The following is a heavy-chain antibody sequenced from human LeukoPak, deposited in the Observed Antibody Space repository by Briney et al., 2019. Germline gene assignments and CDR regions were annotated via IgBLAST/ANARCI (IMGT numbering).Heavy chain of an antibody. CDR3: TTELVHDVFDM. J-gene: IGHJ3*02. V-gene: IGHV3-15*01. Sequence: PGGSLRLSCAASGFTFVNAWMSWVRQAPGKGLEWVGRSRSKTDGGTTEYAAPVKGRFTISRDDSKNTMYLQMNSLRTEDTAVYYCTTELVHDVFDMWGQGTMVTISS. CDR1: GFTFVNAW. CDR2: SRSKTDGGTT.